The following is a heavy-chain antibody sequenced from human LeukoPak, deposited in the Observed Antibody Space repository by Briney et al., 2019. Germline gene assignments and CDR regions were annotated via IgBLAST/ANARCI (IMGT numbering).Heavy chain of an antibody. J-gene: IGHJ6*03. CDR1: GFSFSSYW. V-gene: IGHV3-7*01. CDR3: TKDFQGRFYYHVDV. D-gene: IGHD3-10*01. CDR2: MNQDGSEI. Sequence: GGSLRLSCAASGFSFSSYWMSWVRQAPGRGLEWVANMNQDGSEIYYVDSVKGRLTISRDNAKNSLYLQMNSLSREEQGVYYCTKDFQGRFYYHVDVWGKGTTVTVSS.